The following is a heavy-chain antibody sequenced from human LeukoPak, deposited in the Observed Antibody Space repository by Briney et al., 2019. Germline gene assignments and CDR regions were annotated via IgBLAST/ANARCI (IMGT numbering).Heavy chain of an antibody. Sequence: PGGSLRLSCGASGFTFRAYWMSWVRQAPGKGLEWVSNVNQDGSEIYYVDSVKGRFTISRDNAKNSLYLQMYSLRVEDTAVYYCARGRPDPHWGQGTLVTVSS. CDR3: ARGRPDPH. J-gene: IGHJ4*02. V-gene: IGHV3-7*03. CDR1: GFTFRAYW. CDR2: VNQDGSEI.